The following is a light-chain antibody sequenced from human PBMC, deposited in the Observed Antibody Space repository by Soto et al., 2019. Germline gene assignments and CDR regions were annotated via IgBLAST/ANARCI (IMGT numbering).Light chain of an antibody. J-gene: IGKJ4*01. CDR3: EEYYCSSFT. CDR2: CAS. CDR1: QSVLYSSNNKNY. V-gene: IGKV4-1*01. Sequence: DIVMTQSPASLAVSLGERATINCKSSQSVLYSSNNKNYLAWDQQKPEQPPNLLIYCASTRISGVPDRFSGSRSGTDFTSIISTLPLADVGVYYWEEYYCSSFTFGGGKKVESK.